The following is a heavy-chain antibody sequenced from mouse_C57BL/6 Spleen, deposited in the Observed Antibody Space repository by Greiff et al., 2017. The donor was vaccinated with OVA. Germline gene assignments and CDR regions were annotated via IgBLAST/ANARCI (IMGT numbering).Heavy chain of an antibody. V-gene: IGHV14-4*01. D-gene: IGHD3-2*02. J-gene: IGHJ2*01. CDR1: GFNIKDDY. CDR2: IDPENGDT. CDR3: TTSSGYGFDY. Sequence: EVKLVESGAELVRPGASVKLSCTASGFNIKDDYMHWVKQRPEQGLEWIGWIDPENGDTEYASKFQGKATITADTSSNTAYLQLSSLTSEDTAVYYCTTSSGYGFDYWGQGTTRTVSS.